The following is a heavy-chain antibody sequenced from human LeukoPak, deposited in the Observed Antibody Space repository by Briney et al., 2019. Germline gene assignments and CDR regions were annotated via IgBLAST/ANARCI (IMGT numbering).Heavy chain of an antibody. V-gene: IGHV3-74*01. CDR1: GFTFSSYS. CDR3: ARDSGDWDFCY. CDR2: ISSVGSTT. J-gene: IGHJ4*02. D-gene: IGHD3/OR15-3a*01. Sequence: GGSLRLSCAASGFTFSSYSMKWVRQAPGKGLVWVSHISSVGSTTTYADSVKGRFTISRDNAKNTLYLQMNSLRAEDTAVYYCARDSGDWDFCYWGQGTLVTVSS.